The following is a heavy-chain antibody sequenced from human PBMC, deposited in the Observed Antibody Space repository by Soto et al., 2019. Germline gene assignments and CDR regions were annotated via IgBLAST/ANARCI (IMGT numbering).Heavy chain of an antibody. Sequence: QVLLMQSGPEVKKPGASVKVSCKASGYPFHNYGISWVRQVPGQGLEWMGCISGYNGNTNYAPKIQGRVTVTRDTSTATAYMELRSLRSDDTAIYYCARGSESFDLWGQGTLVTVSS. CDR2: ISGYNGNT. CDR3: ARGSESFDL. J-gene: IGHJ4*02. V-gene: IGHV1-18*01. D-gene: IGHD1-26*01. CDR1: GYPFHNYG.